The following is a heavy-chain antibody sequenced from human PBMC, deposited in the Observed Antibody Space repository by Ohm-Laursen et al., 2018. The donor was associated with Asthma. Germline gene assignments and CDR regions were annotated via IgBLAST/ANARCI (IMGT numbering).Heavy chain of an antibody. CDR1: GYTFSRYS. D-gene: IGHD1-26*01. J-gene: IGHJ1*01. CDR2: ISTASSFI. CDR3: ARIGPEWELPGREYSLHH. Sequence: GSLRLSCTASGYTFSRYSIHWVRQIPGKGLEWVASISTASSFIYYSDSVRGRFTTSRDNARHSVYLQMNSLRAEDTALYYCARIGPEWELPGREYSLHHWGEGTLVTVSS. V-gene: IGHV3-21*01.